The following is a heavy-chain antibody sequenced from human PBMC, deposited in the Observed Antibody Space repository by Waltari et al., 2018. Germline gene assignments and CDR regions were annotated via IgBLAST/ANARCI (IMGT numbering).Heavy chain of an antibody. CDR2: FNHSGST. Sequence: QVQLQESGPGLVKPSETLSLTCAVSGYSISSGYYWGWIRQPQGKGLEGIGSFNHSGSTYYNPSLKSRVTISVDTSKNQCSLKLSSVTAADTAVYYCARDSRGTTVGEASDYWGQGTLVTVSS. D-gene: IGHD4-17*01. CDR3: ARDSRGTTVGEASDY. J-gene: IGHJ4*02. CDR1: GYSISSGYY. V-gene: IGHV4-38-2*02.